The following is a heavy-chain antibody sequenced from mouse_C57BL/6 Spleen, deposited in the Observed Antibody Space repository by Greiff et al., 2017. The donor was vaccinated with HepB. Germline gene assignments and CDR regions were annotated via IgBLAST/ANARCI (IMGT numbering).Heavy chain of an antibody. CDR2: IYPGDGDT. CDR3: ARTDYGSYYAMDY. V-gene: IGHV1-80*01. D-gene: IGHD1-1*01. CDR1: GYAFSSYW. Sequence: VQLQQSGAELVKPGASVKISCKASGYAFSSYWMNWVKQRPGKGLEWIGQIYPGDGDTNYYGKFKGKATLTADKSSSTAYMQLSSLTSEDSAVYFCARTDYGSYYAMDYWGQGTSVTVSS. J-gene: IGHJ4*01.